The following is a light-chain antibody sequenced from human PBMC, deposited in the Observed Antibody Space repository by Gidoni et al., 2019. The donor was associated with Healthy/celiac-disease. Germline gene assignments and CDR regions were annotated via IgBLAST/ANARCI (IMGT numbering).Light chain of an antibody. Sequence: DLQMTQSPSSLSASVGDRVTITCQASQDISNYLNWYQQKPGKAPKLLIYDASNLETGVPSRFSGSGSGTDFTFTSSSLQPEDIATYYCQQYDNLFGPGTKVDIK. J-gene: IGKJ3*01. CDR3: QQYDNL. CDR1: QDISNY. V-gene: IGKV1-33*01. CDR2: DAS.